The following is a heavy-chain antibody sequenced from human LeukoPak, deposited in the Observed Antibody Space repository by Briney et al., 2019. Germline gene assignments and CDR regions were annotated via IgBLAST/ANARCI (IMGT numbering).Heavy chain of an antibody. CDR1: GYTFTSYG. CDR2: ISAYNGNT. Sequence: ASVKVSCKASGYTFTSYGISWVRQAPGQGLEWMGWISAYNGNTNYAQKLQGRVTMTTDTSTSTAYMELRSLRSNRTPVYFFAREGNRYSGYDCVYWGPGALVTVSS. J-gene: IGHJ4*02. V-gene: IGHV1-18*04. CDR3: AREGNRYSGYDCVY. D-gene: IGHD5-12*01.